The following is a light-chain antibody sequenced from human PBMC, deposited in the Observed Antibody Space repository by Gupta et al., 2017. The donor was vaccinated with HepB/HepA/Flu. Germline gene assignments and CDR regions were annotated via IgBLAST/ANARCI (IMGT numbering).Light chain of an antibody. V-gene: IGLV3-21*03. CDR3: QVWDSSSDHRV. Sequence: SSVLTQPPSVSVAPGKTARITCGGNNIGSKSVNWYQQKPGQAPVMVVYDDSDRPSGIPERFSGSNSGNTATLIISRVEAGDEADYYCQVWDSSSDHRVFGGGTKLTVL. J-gene: IGLJ3*02. CDR1: NIGSKS. CDR2: DDS.